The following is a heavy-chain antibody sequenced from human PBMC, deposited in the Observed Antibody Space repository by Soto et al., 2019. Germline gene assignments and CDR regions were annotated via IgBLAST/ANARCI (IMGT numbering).Heavy chain of an antibody. J-gene: IGHJ4*02. CDR3: ARDSLLWFGELPDY. Sequence: PGGSLRLSCAASGFTFSSYGMHWVRQALGKGLEWVAVIWYDGSNKYYADSVKGRFTISRDNSKNTLYLQMNSLRAEDTAVYYCARDSLLWFGELPDYWGQGTLVTVSS. D-gene: IGHD3-10*01. V-gene: IGHV3-33*01. CDR2: IWYDGSNK. CDR1: GFTFSSYG.